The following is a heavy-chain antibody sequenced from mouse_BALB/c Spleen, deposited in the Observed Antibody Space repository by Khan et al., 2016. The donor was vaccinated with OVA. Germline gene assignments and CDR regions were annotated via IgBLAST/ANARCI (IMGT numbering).Heavy chain of an antibody. D-gene: IGHD3-2*02. Sequence: QVQLQQSGAELVRPGASVKLSCKTSGYIFTSYWIRWVKQRSGQGLEWIARIYPGTDNTYYNEKLKDKATLTADKSSSPAYMQLSSLKSEDSAVYVCAREEALYYIDYWGQGTTLTVSS. CDR3: AREEALYYIDY. V-gene: IGHV1S132*01. CDR1: GYIFTSYW. J-gene: IGHJ2*01. CDR2: IYPGTDNT.